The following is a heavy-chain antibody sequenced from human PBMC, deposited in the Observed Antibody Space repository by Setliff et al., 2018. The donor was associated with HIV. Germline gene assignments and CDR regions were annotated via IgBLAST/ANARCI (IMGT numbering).Heavy chain of an antibody. CDR3: ARRASVTNSDDY. J-gene: IGHJ4*02. D-gene: IGHD1-1*01. CDR1: GYSFTSYW. V-gene: IGHV5-51*01. Sequence: GESPKISCKGSGYSFTSYWIGWVRQMPGKGLEWMGIIYPGDSDIRYSPSFQGQVTTSADKSISTAYLQWSRLKASDTAIYYCARRASVTNSDDYWGQGTLVTVSS. CDR2: IYPGDSDI.